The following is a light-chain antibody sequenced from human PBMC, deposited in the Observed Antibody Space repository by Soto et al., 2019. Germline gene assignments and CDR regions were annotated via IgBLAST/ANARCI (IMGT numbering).Light chain of an antibody. V-gene: IGKV1-12*01. CDR3: QLANNFPWT. Sequence: DMQMTQSPASVSASVGDRVTITCRASQGISSWLAWYQQKPGKAPKLQISAASSLQSGVPSSFSGSGSGTDFTLTISSLQPEDFATYYCQLANNFPWTFGQGTKVEIK. CDR1: QGISSW. CDR2: AAS. J-gene: IGKJ1*01.